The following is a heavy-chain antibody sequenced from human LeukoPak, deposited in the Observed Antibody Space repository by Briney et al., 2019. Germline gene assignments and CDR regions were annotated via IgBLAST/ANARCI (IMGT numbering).Heavy chain of an antibody. CDR1: GGSISISSFP. J-gene: IGHJ4*02. Sequence: SETLSLTCTVSGGSISISSFPWGWIRQPPGKGLEWIGSFSYGGGTYYSPSLKSRVAISVDTSKNQFSLKLSSVTAADTAIYYCASGVTADYWGQGTLVTVSS. CDR3: ASGVTADY. V-gene: IGHV4-39*07. D-gene: IGHD3-10*01. CDR2: FSYGGGT.